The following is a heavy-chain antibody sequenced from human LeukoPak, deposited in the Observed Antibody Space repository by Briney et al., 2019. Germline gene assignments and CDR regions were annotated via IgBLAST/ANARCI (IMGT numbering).Heavy chain of an antibody. CDR2: IGGSGGWI. V-gene: IGHV3-23*01. D-gene: IGHD6-19*01. Sequence: GGSLRLSCAASGFTLSSFAMSWVRQAPGKGLEWVSVIGGSGGWIHYTDSVKGRFTISRDNSNSILYLQMNSLRAEDTAVYFCAKDPTGYSSKWGQGTLVTVSS. CDR3: AKDPTGYSSK. CDR1: GFTLSSFA. J-gene: IGHJ4*02.